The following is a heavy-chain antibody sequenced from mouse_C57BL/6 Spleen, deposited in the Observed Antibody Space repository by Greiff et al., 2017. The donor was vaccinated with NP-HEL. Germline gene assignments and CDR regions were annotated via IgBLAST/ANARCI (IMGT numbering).Heavy chain of an antibody. CDR1: GYAFTNYL. J-gene: IGHJ4*01. CDR3: ARRIYDGSFYAMDY. CDR2: INPGSGGT. D-gene: IGHD2-3*01. V-gene: IGHV1-54*01. Sequence: QVQLQQSGAELVRPGTSVKVSCKASGYAFTNYLLEWVKQRPGQGLEWIGVINPGSGGTNYNEKFKGKATLTADKSSSTAYMQLSSLTSEDSAVYFCARRIYDGSFYAMDYWGQGTSVTVSS.